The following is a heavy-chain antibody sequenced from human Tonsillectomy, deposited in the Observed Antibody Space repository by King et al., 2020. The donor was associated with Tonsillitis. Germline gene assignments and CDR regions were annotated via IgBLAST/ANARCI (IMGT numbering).Heavy chain of an antibody. V-gene: IGHV3-23*04. CDR1: GFTFSNYA. CDR2: ISVTGEST. J-gene: IGHJ3*02. D-gene: IGHD5-24*01. Sequence: VQLVESGGGYVHSGGSLRLSCAASGFTFSNYAMSWVRQAPGKGLEWVSGISVTGESTYYADSVKGRFNISRDNSKNTLYLQMNSLRTEYTAVYYCAVLATDALDIRGQGTMVTVSS. CDR3: AVLATDALDI.